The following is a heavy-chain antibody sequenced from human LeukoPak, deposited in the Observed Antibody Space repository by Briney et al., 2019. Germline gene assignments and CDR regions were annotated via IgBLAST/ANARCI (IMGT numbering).Heavy chain of an antibody. D-gene: IGHD3-10*01. CDR2: IYHSGST. Sequence: SETLSLHCNVSGYPLSSGYYWGSIRQPPGKGLEWIGSIYHSGSTYYNPSLQSRVTISLDTSKNQLSRKLSSVTAADTAMYYCAREGTYYYDLGSHYSGYNWFDPWGQGTLVAVSS. CDR1: GYPLSSGYY. J-gene: IGHJ5*02. V-gene: IGHV4-38-2*02. CDR3: AREGTYYYDLGSHYSGYNWFDP.